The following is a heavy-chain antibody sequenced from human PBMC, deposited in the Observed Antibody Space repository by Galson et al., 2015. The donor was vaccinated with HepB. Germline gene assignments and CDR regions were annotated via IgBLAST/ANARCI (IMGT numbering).Heavy chain of an antibody. D-gene: IGHD3-22*01. Sequence: PALVKPTQTLTLTCSFSGFSLTTSGMRVSWIRQPPGKALEWLARIDWDDDKFYSTSLKTRLTISKDTSKNQVVLTMTNVDPVDTATYYCTRETYYYDSSGYYEIFDYWGQGTLVTVSS. V-gene: IGHV2-70*04. CDR3: TRETYYYDSSGYYEIFDY. CDR1: GFSLTTSGMR. CDR2: IDWDDDK. J-gene: IGHJ4*02.